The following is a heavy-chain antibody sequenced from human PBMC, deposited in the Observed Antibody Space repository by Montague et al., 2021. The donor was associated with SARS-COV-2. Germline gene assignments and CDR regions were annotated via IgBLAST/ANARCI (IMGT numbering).Heavy chain of an antibody. CDR3: ARRGSSVCGVTVSGGLDY. Sequence: SETLSLTCAVSGGSFSGYYWSWIRQPPEKGLEWIGEINQSGRTNNNPSLKSRVIMSVDTSKNQFSLKLSSVTAADTAVYYCARRGSSVCGVTVSGGLDYWGQGILVIVSS. V-gene: IGHV4-34*01. CDR2: INQSGRT. CDR1: GGSFSGYY. J-gene: IGHJ4*02. D-gene: IGHD3-3*01.